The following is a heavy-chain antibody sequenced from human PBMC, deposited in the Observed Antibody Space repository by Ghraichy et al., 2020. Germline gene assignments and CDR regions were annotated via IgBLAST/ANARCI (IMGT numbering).Heavy chain of an antibody. V-gene: IGHV1-2*02. J-gene: IGHJ3*02. CDR1: GYTFTGYY. D-gene: IGHD3-3*01. CDR2: INPNSGGT. Sequence: ASVKVSCKASGYTFTGYYMHWVRQAPGQGLEWMGWINPNSGGTNYAQKFQGRVTMTRDTSISTAYMELSRLRSDDTAVYYCAREFIPIWSGFDSDAFDIWGQGTMVTVSS. CDR3: AREFIPIWSGFDSDAFDI.